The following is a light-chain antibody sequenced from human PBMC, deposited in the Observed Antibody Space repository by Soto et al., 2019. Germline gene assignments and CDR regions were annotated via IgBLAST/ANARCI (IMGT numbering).Light chain of an antibody. CDR2: EGS. J-gene: IGLJ1*01. CDR3: CSFAGSSPYV. V-gene: IGLV2-23*01. CDR1: SSDVGSYNL. Sequence: QSVLTQPASVSGSPGHSITISCTGTSSDVGSYNLVSWYQQHPGKAPKLMIYEGSKRPSGVSNRFSGSKSGDTASLTISGLQAEDEADYYCCSFAGSSPYVFGTGTTVNVL.